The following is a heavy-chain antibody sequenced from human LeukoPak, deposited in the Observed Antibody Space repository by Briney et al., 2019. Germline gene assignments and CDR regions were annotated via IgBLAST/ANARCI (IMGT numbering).Heavy chain of an antibody. V-gene: IGHV3-72*01. J-gene: IGHJ4*02. CDR2: TRNKANSYTT. CDR3: TTTYSSSWYGPLFDY. CDR1: GFTFSDHY. D-gene: IGHD6-13*01. Sequence: PGGSLRLSCAASGFTFSDHYMDWVRQAPGKGLEWVGRTRNKANSYTTEYAASVKGRFTISRDDSKNSMYLQMNSLKTEDTAVYYCTTTYSSSWYGPLFDYWGQGTLVTVSS.